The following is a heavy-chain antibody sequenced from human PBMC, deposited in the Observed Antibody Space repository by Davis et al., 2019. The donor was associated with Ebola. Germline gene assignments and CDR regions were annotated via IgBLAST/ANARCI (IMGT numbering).Heavy chain of an antibody. CDR3: TRERYSSSWYLVYYGMDV. CDR2: IRSKAYGGTT. V-gene: IGHV3-49*04. Sequence: GGSLRLSCTASGFTFGDYAMSWVRQAPGKGLEWVGFIRSKAYGGTTEYAASVKGRFTISRDDSKSIAYLQMNSLKTEDTAVYYCTRERYSSSWYLVYYGMDVWGQGTTVTVSS. CDR1: GFTFGDYA. J-gene: IGHJ6*02. D-gene: IGHD6-13*01.